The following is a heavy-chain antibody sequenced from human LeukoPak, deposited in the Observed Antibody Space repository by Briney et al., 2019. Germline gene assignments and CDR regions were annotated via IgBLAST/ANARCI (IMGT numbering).Heavy chain of an antibody. D-gene: IGHD2-2*01. CDR2: ISSSDGII. CDR1: RFTFSSYE. V-gene: IGHV3-48*03. Sequence: GGSLRLSCAASRFTFSSYEMNWVRQAPGKGLEWVSYISSSDGIIYYADSVKGRFTVSRDNAKNSLYLQMNSLRAEDTAVYYCARGPCTSCYVGEPFDIWGQGTMVTVSS. J-gene: IGHJ3*02. CDR3: ARGPCTSCYVGEPFDI.